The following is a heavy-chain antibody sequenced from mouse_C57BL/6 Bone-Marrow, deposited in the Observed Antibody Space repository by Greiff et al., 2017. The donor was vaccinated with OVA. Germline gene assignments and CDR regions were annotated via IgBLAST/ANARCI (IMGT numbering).Heavy chain of an antibody. CDR1: GFTFSDYY. D-gene: IGHD1-2*01. J-gene: IGHJ2*01. CDR3: ARHRLGLFDY. V-gene: IGHV5-12*01. CDR2: ISNGGGST. Sequence: EVKVVESGGGLVQPGGSLKLSCAASGFTFSDYYMYWVRQTPEKRLEWVAYISNGGGSTYYPDTVKGRFTISRDNAKNTLYLQMSRLKSEDTAMYYCARHRLGLFDYWGQGTTLTVSS.